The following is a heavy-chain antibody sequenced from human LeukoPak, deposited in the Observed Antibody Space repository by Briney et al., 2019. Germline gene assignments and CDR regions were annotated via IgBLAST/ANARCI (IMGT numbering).Heavy chain of an antibody. J-gene: IGHJ6*02. D-gene: IGHD6-19*01. V-gene: IGHV4-39*07. CDR2: IYYSGST. Sequence: PSETLSLTCTVSGGSISSSSYYWGWIRQPPGKGLEWIGSIYYSGSTYYNPSLKSRVTISVDTSKNQFSLKLSSVTAADTAVYYCSGWYEHYYYYGMDVWGQGTTVTVSS. CDR3: SGWYEHYYYYGMDV. CDR1: GGSISSSSYY.